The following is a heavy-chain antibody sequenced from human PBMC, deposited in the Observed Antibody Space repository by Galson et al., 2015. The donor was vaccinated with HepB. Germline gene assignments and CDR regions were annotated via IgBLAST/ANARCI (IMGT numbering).Heavy chain of an antibody. V-gene: IGHV3-23*01. J-gene: IGHJ4*02. CDR3: AKDRVMFLGIRTAAGSASFDY. CDR1: GFTFSSYA. CDR2: ISGSGGST. D-gene: IGHD6-13*01. Sequence: SLRLSCAASGFTFSSYAMSWVRQAPGKGLEWVSAISGSGGSTYYADSVKGRFTISRDNSKNTLYLQMNSLRAEDTAVYYCAKDRVMFLGIRTAAGSASFDYWGQGTLVTVSS.